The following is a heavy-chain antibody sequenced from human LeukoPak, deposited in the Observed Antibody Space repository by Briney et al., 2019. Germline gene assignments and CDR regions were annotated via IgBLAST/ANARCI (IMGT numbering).Heavy chain of an antibody. D-gene: IGHD3-10*01. CDR1: GFTFSSYA. CDR2: ISYDGSNK. J-gene: IGHJ3*02. CDR3: AREQYLWFGELLRAFDI. V-gene: IGHV3-30-3*01. Sequence: GGSLRLSCAASGFTFSSYAMHWVRQAPGKGLEWVAVISYDGSNKYYADSVKGRFTISRDNSKNTLYLQTNSLRAEDTAVYYCAREQYLWFGELLRAFDIWGQGTMVTVSS.